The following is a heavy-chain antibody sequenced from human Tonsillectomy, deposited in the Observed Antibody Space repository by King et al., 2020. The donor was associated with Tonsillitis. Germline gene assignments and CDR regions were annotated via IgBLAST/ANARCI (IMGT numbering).Heavy chain of an antibody. J-gene: IGHJ4*02. CDR1: GGSINSGGYY. Sequence: QLQESGPGLVKPSQTLSLTCTVSGGSINSGGYYWSWIRQHPGKGLEWIGYISYSGNTYYNPSLKSRVTISVDTSKKQFSLKLSSVTAADTAVYYCASDWGNYGGNSWGQGTLVTVSS. V-gene: IGHV4-31*03. D-gene: IGHD4-23*01. CDR2: ISYSGNT. CDR3: ASDWGNYGGNS.